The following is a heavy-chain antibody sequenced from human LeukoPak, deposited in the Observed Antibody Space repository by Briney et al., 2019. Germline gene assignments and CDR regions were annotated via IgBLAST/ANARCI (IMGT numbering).Heavy chain of an antibody. CDR3: ARVGDGWDYESSGYYFAY. CDR1: GYTFTDYY. D-gene: IGHD3-22*01. V-gene: IGHV1-2*04. CDR2: INPNSGGT. Sequence: ASVKVSCKASGYTFTDYYLHWVRQAPGQGLEWMGWINPNSGGTNYAQKFQGWVTMTRDTSISTAYMELSRLRSDDTAVYYRARVGDGWDYESSGYYFAYWGQGTLVTVSS. J-gene: IGHJ4*02.